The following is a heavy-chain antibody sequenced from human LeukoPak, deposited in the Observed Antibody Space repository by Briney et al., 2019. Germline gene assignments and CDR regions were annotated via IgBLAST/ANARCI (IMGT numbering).Heavy chain of an antibody. V-gene: IGHV3-48*03. J-gene: IGHJ4*02. CDR1: GFTFSSYE. CDR2: ISSSGSTI. CDR3: ARDRVYGHDY. Sequence: GGSLRLSCAASGFTFSSYEMNWVRQAPGKGLEWVSYISSSGSTIYYADSVKGRFTISRDNAKNSLYLQMNSLRAEDTALYYCARDRVYGHDYWGQGTLVTVSS. D-gene: IGHD2-8*01.